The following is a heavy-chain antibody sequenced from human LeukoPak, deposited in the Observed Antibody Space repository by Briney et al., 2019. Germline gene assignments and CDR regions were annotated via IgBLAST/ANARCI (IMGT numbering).Heavy chain of an antibody. CDR1: GGSISGYY. J-gene: IGHJ3*02. V-gene: IGHV4-59*01. CDR2: THYSGST. Sequence: SETLSLTCTVSGGSISGYYWSWLRQPPGKGLEYIGYTHYSGSTNYKPSLKSRVTISLDTSGNQFSLKLSSVTAADTAVYYCASGYCGGACQLGGVDMWGQGTMVTVSS. CDR3: ASGYCGGACQLGGVDM. D-gene: IGHD2-21*02.